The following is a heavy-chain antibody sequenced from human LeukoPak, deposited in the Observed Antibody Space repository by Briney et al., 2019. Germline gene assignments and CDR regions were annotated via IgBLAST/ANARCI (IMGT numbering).Heavy chain of an antibody. V-gene: IGHV3-74*01. D-gene: IGHD3-22*01. Sequence: PGGSLRLSCAASGFSFSRYWIHWVRQAPGKGLEWVSRINPDGSTTTYADSVKGRFTISRDNAENTVYLQMNSLRAEDTAVYYCARPPTPFSMMVVIDLWGQGTMVTVTS. CDR1: GFSFSRYW. J-gene: IGHJ3*01. CDR2: INPDGSTT. CDR3: ARPPTPFSMMVVIDL.